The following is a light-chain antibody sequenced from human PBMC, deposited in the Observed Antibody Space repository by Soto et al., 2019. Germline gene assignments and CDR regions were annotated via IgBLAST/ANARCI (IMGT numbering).Light chain of an antibody. Sequence: QSALTQPASVSGSPGQSITISCTGTSSDVGNYNLVSWYQHHPGKAPKVIIYEVSGRPSGVSSRFSGSKSGNTASLTISGLQAEDEADYYCCSYAGSITWVFGGGTQLTVL. CDR3: CSYAGSITWV. CDR2: EVS. J-gene: IGLJ3*02. V-gene: IGLV2-23*02. CDR1: SSDVGNYNL.